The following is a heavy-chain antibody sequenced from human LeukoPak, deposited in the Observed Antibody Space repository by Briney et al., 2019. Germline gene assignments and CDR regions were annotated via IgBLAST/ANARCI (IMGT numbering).Heavy chain of an antibody. CDR2: ISSNGGST. Sequence: GGSLRLSCSASGFTSSNYALLWVRQAPGKGLEYVSAISSNGGSTYYADSVKGRFSISRDNSKNTLYLQMSSLRPEDTAVYYCVKVAVAVAGMYFDYWGQGTLVTVSS. CDR3: VKVAVAVAGMYFDY. V-gene: IGHV3-64D*09. CDR1: GFTSSNYA. J-gene: IGHJ4*02. D-gene: IGHD6-19*01.